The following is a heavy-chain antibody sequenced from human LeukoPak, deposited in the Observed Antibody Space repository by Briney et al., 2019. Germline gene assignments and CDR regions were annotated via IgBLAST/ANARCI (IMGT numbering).Heavy chain of an antibody. J-gene: IGHJ4*02. Sequence: GGSLRLSCAASGFTFSSYAMSWVRQAPGKGLEWVSTNSGSGRTTYYADSVKGRFTISRDNSKNTLYLQMNSLRAEDTAVYYCAKKDDILTGYFDYWGQGTLVTVSS. CDR2: NSGSGRTT. D-gene: IGHD3-9*01. CDR3: AKKDDILTGYFDY. V-gene: IGHV3-23*01. CDR1: GFTFSSYA.